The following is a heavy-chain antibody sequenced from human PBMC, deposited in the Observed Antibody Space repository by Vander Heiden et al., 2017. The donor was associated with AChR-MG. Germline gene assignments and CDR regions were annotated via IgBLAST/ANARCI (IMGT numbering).Heavy chain of an antibody. CDR2: INAGNGNT. Sequence: QVQLVQSGAEVKKPGAPVKVSCKASGYTFTSYAMHWVRQAPGQRLEWMGWINAGNGNTKYSQKFQGRVTITRDTSASTAYMELSSLRSEDTAVYYCARDMREGDAFDIWGQGTMVTVSS. D-gene: IGHD2-2*01. V-gene: IGHV1-3*01. J-gene: IGHJ3*02. CDR1: GYTFTSYA. CDR3: ARDMREGDAFDI.